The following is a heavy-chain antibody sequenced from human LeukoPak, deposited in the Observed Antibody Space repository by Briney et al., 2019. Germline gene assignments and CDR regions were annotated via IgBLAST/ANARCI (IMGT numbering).Heavy chain of an antibody. D-gene: IGHD2-15*01. V-gene: IGHV3-23*01. CDR2: FSGSGGST. CDR1: GFSFSSYA. J-gene: IGHJ4*02. Sequence: GGSLRLSCAASGFSFSSYAMSWVRQAPGKGLEWVSGFSGSGGSTYYADSVKGRFTISRDNYKNTLYLQMNSLRAEDTAVYYCAKDRGWWHDVYFDYWSQGTLVTVSS. CDR3: AKDRGWWHDVYFDY.